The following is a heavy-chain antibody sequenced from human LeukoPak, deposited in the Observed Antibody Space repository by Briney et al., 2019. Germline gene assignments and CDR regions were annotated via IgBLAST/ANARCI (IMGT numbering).Heavy chain of an antibody. CDR3: ARILTPVTTVEY. J-gene: IGHJ4*02. Sequence: PGGSLRLSCAASGFTFSSYSMNWVRQAPGKGLEWVSYISSSSSSMYYADSVKGRFTISRDNAKNSLYLQMTSLRAEDTAVYYRARILTPVTTVEYWGQGTLVTVYS. CDR1: GFTFSSYS. D-gene: IGHD4-17*01. CDR2: ISSSSSSM. V-gene: IGHV3-48*01.